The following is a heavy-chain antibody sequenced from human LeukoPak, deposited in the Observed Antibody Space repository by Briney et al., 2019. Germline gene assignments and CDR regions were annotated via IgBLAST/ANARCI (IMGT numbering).Heavy chain of an antibody. J-gene: IGHJ4*02. CDR2: ISATSGNT. V-gene: IGHV3-23*01. D-gene: IGHD3-10*01. Sequence: GGSLRLSCEVSGFTFSSYAMNWVRQAPGKGLEWVSSISATSGNTYYADSVKGRFTISRDNSKNTLYLQMNSLRADDTAAYYCAKGTMVRGFDYWGQGTLVTVSS. CDR1: GFTFSSYA. CDR3: AKGTMVRGFDY.